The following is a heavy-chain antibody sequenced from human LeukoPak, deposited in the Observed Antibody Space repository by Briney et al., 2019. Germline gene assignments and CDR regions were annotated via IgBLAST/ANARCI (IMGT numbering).Heavy chain of an antibody. CDR1: GYTFTGYY. V-gene: IGHV1-2*02. Sequence: GASVKVSCKASGYTFTGYYMHWVRQAPGQGLEWMGWINPNNDDTNYAEKFQGRATMTTDTSISTVYMELTRLRSDDTAMYYCVRIYRGPDYWGQGTLVTVSS. CDR3: VRIYRGPDY. CDR2: INPNNDDT. J-gene: IGHJ4*02. D-gene: IGHD3-10*01.